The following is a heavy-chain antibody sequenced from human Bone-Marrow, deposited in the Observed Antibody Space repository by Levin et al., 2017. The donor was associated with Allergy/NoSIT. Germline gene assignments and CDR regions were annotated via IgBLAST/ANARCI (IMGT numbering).Heavy chain of an antibody. D-gene: IGHD3-3*01. J-gene: IGHJ6*03. Sequence: SETLSLTCAVYGGSFSGYYWSWIRQPPGKGLEWIGEINHSGSTNYNPSLKSRVTISVDTSKNQFSLKLSSVTAADTAVYYCARGRTNGYYDFWSGYYPFLRYYYYMDVWGKGTTVTVSS. CDR3: ARGRTNGYYDFWSGYYPFLRYYYYMDV. CDR1: GGSFSGYY. CDR2: INHSGST. V-gene: IGHV4-34*01.